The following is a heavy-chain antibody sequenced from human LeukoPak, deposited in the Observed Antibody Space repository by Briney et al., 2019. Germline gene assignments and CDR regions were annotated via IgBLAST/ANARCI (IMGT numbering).Heavy chain of an antibody. CDR2: IYYSGST. CDR1: GGSISSYY. Sequence: SETLSLTCTVSGGSISSYYWSWIRQPPGKGLEWIGYIYYSGSTNYNPSLKSRVTISVDTSKNQFSLKLSSVTAADTAVYYCASSRGIAARLSYWGQGTLVTVSS. CDR3: ASSRGIAARLSY. V-gene: IGHV4-59*01. D-gene: IGHD6-6*01. J-gene: IGHJ4*02.